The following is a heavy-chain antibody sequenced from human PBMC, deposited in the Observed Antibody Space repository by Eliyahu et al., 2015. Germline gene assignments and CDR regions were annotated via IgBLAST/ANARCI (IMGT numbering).Heavy chain of an antibody. CDR2: IIPIFGTA. CDR3: ARDNWNPPYLNWFDP. Sequence: LEWMGGIIPIFGTANYAQKFQGRVTITADESTSTAYMELSSLRSEDTAVYYCARDNWNPPYLNWFDPWGQGTLVTVSS. D-gene: IGHD1-20*01. V-gene: IGHV1-69*01. J-gene: IGHJ5*02.